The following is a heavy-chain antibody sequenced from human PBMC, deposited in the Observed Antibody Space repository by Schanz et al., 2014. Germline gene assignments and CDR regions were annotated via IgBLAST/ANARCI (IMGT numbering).Heavy chain of an antibody. CDR2: ISWNSVSI. J-gene: IGHJ6*02. Sequence: EVLLVESGGGLVQPGGSLRLSCVASGFTFRRYGMHWVRQAPGKALEWVSGISWNSVSIGYADSVKGRFTISRDNAKNSLYLEMNSLRDEDTAMYYCARRVPYSFGLDVWGQGATVTVSS. D-gene: IGHD1-1*01. CDR1: GFTFRRYG. V-gene: IGHV3-9*01. CDR3: ARRVPYSFGLDV.